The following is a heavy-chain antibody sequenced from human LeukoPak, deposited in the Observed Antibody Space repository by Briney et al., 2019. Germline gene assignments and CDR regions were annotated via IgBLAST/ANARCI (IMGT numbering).Heavy chain of an antibody. J-gene: IGHJ4*02. D-gene: IGHD1-20*01. Sequence: ASVKVSCKASGGTFSSYAISWVRQAPGQGLEWMGIINPSGGSTSYAQKFQGRVTMTRDTSTSTVYMELSSLRSEDTAVYYCASSYNWNGRLRDYWGQGTLVTVSS. CDR2: INPSGGST. CDR3: ASSYNWNGRLRDY. CDR1: GGTFSSYA. V-gene: IGHV1-46*01.